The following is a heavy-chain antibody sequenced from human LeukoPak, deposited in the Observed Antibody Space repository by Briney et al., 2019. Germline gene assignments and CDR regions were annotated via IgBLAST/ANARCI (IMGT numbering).Heavy chain of an antibody. CDR3: ARQGDYGDYAHPSYFDY. D-gene: IGHD4-17*01. Sequence: SETLSLTCTVSGGSISSYYWSWIRQPPGKGLEWIGYIYYSGSTNYNPSLKSRVTISVDTSKNQFSLKLSSVTAADTAVYYCARQGDYGDYAHPSYFDYWGQGTLVTVSS. CDR1: GGSISSYY. CDR2: IYYSGST. J-gene: IGHJ4*02. V-gene: IGHV4-59*08.